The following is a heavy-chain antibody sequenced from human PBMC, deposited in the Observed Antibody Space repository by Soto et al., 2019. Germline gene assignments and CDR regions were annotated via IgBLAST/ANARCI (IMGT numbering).Heavy chain of an antibody. CDR1: GFTLSSFG. CDR2: IAYDGSNK. V-gene: IGHV3-30*18. D-gene: IGHD2-2*01. CDR3: AKDDRYCSGTSCDYHYYYYMDV. J-gene: IGHJ6*03. Sequence: QVQLVESGGGVVQPGRSLRLSCAASGFTLSSFGMHWVRQAPGKWLEWVAVIAYDGSNKYYADSVKGRVTISRDNSKDTLYLQMNSLRAEDTAVYYCAKDDRYCSGTSCDYHYYYYMDVWGKETQVPVS.